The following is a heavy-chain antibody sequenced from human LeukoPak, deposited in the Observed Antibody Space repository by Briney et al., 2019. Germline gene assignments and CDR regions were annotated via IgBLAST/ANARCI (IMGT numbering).Heavy chain of an antibody. Sequence: PGGSLRLSCAASGFTCSSYAMSWVRHAPGKGREWVSAISGSSGSTYYADSVKGRFTISRDNSKNTLYLQMNSLRAEDTAVYYCAKRGRGVARLDPWGQGTLVTVSS. V-gene: IGHV3-23*01. CDR3: AKRGRGVARLDP. CDR2: ISGSSGST. D-gene: IGHD1-26*01. J-gene: IGHJ5*02. CDR1: GFTCSSYA.